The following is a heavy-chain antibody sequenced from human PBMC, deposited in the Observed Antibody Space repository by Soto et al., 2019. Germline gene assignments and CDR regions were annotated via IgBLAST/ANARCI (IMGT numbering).Heavy chain of an antibody. Sequence: SVKVSCKASGGTFSSYAISWVRQAPGQGLEWMGGIIPIFGTANYAQKFQGRVTITADESTSTAYMELSSLRSEDTAVYYCARALRDPTTVTPYYFDYWGQGTLVTVSS. V-gene: IGHV1-69*13. CDR3: ARALRDPTTVTPYYFDY. D-gene: IGHD4-17*01. J-gene: IGHJ4*02. CDR2: IIPIFGTA. CDR1: GGTFSSYA.